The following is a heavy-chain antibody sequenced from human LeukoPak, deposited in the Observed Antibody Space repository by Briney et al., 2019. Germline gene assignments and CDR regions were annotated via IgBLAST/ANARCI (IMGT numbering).Heavy chain of an antibody. D-gene: IGHD3-10*01. V-gene: IGHV3-21*01. CDR1: GFALSDYA. Sequence: GGSLRLSCAASGFALSDYAINWVRQAPGKGLEWVSSISSSSSYIYYADSVKGRFTISRDNAKNSLYLQMNSLRAEDTAVYYCXXVEGITMVRGVIWGQGTLVTVSS. CDR3: XXVEGITMVRGVI. J-gene: IGHJ4*02. CDR2: ISSSSSYI.